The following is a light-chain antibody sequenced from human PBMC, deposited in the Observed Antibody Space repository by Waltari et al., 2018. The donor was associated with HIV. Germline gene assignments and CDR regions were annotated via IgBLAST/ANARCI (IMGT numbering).Light chain of an antibody. CDR2: DVS. V-gene: IGKV1-13*02. CDR3: QQFHSYPVT. J-gene: IGKJ5*01. Sequence: AIQFTHSPPSLSAYVNDTVTITCRASQDSNSALAWYLQKPGKTPKLLIYDVSTLESGVPSRFSGSGFGTDYTLTISSLQSEDFATYFCQQFHSYPVTFGQGTRLEIK. CDR1: QDSNSA.